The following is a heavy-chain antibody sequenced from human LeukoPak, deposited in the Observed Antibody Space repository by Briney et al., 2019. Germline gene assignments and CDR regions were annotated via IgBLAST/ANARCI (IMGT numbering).Heavy chain of an antibody. Sequence: PSETLSLTCTVSGGSISSGGYYWSWIRQHPGKGLEWIGYIYYSGSTYYNPSLKSRVTISVDTSKNQFSLKLSSVTAADTAVYYCARAARFRGVIIYFDYWGQGTLVTVSS. J-gene: IGHJ4*02. D-gene: IGHD3-10*01. V-gene: IGHV4-31*03. CDR1: GGSISSGGYY. CDR3: ARAARFRGVIIYFDY. CDR2: IYYSGST.